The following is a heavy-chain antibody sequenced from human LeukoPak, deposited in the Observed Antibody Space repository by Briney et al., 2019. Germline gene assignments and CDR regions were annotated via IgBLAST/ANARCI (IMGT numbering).Heavy chain of an antibody. CDR2: IYYTGST. CDR1: GGSISSYY. V-gene: IGHV4-59*01. J-gene: IGHJ5*02. CDR3: ARSVYSSSWHNYFDP. D-gene: IGHD6-13*01. Sequence: PSETLSLTCTVSGGSISSYYWSWIRQPPGEGLEWLRHIYYTGSTNYNPSLKSRVTISVDTSKNQFSLKLSSGTSADTAMYYCARSVYSSSWHNYFDPWGQGTLVTVSS.